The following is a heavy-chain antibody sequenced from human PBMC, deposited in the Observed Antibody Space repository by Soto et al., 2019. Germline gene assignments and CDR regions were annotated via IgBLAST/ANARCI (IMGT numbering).Heavy chain of an antibody. CDR3: ARGVMVLLGY. D-gene: IGHD2-8*01. CDR1: GGSVSSGSYY. V-gene: IGHV4-61*01. J-gene: IGHJ4*02. CDR2: IYYSGST. Sequence: QVQLQESGPGLVKPSETLSLTCTVSGGSVSSGSYYYYWIRKPPGKGLEWIGYIYYSGSTNYHSFLKRRITISLDTSNNQFPLNLTSVTAAATAVYYCARGVMVLLGYWGQGTLVTVSS.